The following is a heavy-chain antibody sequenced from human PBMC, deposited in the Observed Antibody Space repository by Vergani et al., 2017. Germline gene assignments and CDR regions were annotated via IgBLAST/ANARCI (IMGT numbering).Heavy chain of an antibody. CDR3: ANTMTTVTMVPRYYYGMDV. Sequence: QVQLVQSGAEVKTPGASVKVSCKASGYTFTGYYMHWVRQAPGQGLEWMGWINPNSGGTNYAQKLQGRVTMTRDTSISTAYMELSRLRSDDTAVYYCANTMTTVTMVPRYYYGMDVWGQGTTVTVSS. CDR2: INPNSGGT. D-gene: IGHD4-17*01. CDR1: GYTFTGYY. V-gene: IGHV1-2*02. J-gene: IGHJ6*02.